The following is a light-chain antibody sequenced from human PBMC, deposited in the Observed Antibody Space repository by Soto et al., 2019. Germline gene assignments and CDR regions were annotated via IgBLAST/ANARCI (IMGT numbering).Light chain of an antibody. CDR2: EVS. J-gene: IGLJ1*01. V-gene: IGLV2-23*02. CDR1: SGDDGTYNL. Sequence: LDQPGSGSGSPCQSITLSCTGTSGDDGTYNLVSWYQQHPGKAPKLMISEVSKRPSGISSRFSGSKAGNTASLTISWLQAEDEADYHCCSYAGGATHFVVGTVSKVMVL. CDR3: CSYAGGATHFV.